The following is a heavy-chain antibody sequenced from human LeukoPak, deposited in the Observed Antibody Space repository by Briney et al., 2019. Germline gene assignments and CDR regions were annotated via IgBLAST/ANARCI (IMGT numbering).Heavy chain of an antibody. J-gene: IGHJ4*02. D-gene: IGHD3-9*01. CDR3: AKGLWRYDILTGCYTYDY. Sequence: PGGSLRLSCAASGFTFSSYGMHWVRQAPGKGLEWVALIYYDGSNQYYADSVKGRFSISRDNSKNTLYLQMNSLRAEDTAVYYCAKGLWRYDILTGCYTYDYWGQGTLVTVSS. CDR2: IYYDGSNQ. V-gene: IGHV3-33*06. CDR1: GFTFSSYG.